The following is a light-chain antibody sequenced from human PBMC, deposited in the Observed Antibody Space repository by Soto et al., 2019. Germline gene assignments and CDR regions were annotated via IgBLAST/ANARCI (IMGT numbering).Light chain of an antibody. CDR2: DVS. Sequence: QSVLTQPASVSGSPGQSITISCTGTSSVVGGYNYVSWYQQHPGKAPKLMIYDVSNRPSGVSNRFSGSKSGNTASLTISGLQAEDEADYSCSSYTSSSTLVFRTGTKVTVL. CDR1: SSVVGGYNY. CDR3: SSYTSSSTLV. J-gene: IGLJ1*01. V-gene: IGLV2-14*01.